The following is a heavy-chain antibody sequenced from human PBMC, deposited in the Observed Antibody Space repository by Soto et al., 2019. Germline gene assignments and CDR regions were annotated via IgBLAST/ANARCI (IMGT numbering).Heavy chain of an antibody. CDR3: AREKFTAAWGAFHI. V-gene: IGHV1-69*13. CDR1: GGTLSAYG. Sequence: ASVKVSCKASGGTLSAYGISWLRQAPGQGLEWMGGIIPIFGTPTYAQKSQGKVTFTADESTSTVYMELYSPKSDDTTLYYCAREKFTAAWGAFHIWGQGTMVTVSS. J-gene: IGHJ3*02. D-gene: IGHD3-16*01. CDR2: IIPIFGTP.